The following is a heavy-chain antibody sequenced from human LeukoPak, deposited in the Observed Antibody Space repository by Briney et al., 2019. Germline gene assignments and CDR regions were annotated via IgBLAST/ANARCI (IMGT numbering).Heavy chain of an antibody. Sequence: PGRSLRLSCAAPGFTFSSYGMHWVRQAPGKGLEWVAVIWYDGSNKYYADSVKGRFTISRDNSKNTLYLQMNSLRAEDTAVYYCARDIAAAGRVLDYWGQGTLVTVSS. CDR3: ARDIAAAGRVLDY. V-gene: IGHV3-33*01. CDR2: IWYDGSNK. CDR1: GFTFSSYG. J-gene: IGHJ4*02. D-gene: IGHD6-13*01.